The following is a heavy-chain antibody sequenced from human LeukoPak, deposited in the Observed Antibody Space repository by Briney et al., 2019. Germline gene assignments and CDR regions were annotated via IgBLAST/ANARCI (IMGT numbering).Heavy chain of an antibody. D-gene: IGHD3-3*01. CDR1: GGSISSYY. J-gene: IGHJ4*02. CDR3: AREVHDFWSGYSDY. Sequence: PSETLSLTCTVSGGSISSYYWGWIRQPPGKGLEWIGSIYYSGSTYYNPSLKSRVTISVDTSKNQFSLKLSSVTAADTAVYYCAREVHDFWSGYSDYWGQGTLVTVSS. CDR2: IYYSGST. V-gene: IGHV4-39*07.